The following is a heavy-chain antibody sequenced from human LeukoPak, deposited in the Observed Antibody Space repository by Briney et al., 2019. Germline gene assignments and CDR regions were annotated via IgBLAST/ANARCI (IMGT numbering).Heavy chain of an antibody. V-gene: IGHV3-43*02. CDR1: GFTFDDYA. CDR2: ISGDGGST. J-gene: IGHJ6*02. D-gene: IGHD2-15*01. CDR3: ASATYYYYYGMDV. Sequence: GGSLRLSCAASGFTFDDYAMHWVRQAPGKGLEWVSLISGDGGSTYYADSVKGRFTISRDNSKNSLYLQMNSLRTEDTALYYCASATYYYYYGMDVWGQGTTVTVSS.